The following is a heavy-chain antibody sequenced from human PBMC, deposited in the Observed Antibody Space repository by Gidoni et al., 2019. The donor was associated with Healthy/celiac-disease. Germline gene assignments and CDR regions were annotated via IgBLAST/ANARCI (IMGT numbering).Heavy chain of an antibody. D-gene: IGHD3-9*01. J-gene: IGHJ6*03. Sequence: QVQLVESGGGVVQPGRSLRLSCAASGFTFSSYGMHWVRQAPGKGLEWVAVISYDGSNKYYADSVKGRFTISRDNSKNTLYLQMNSLRAEDTAVYYCAKDFRNFDWPITYYYYMDVWGKGTTVTVSS. CDR2: ISYDGSNK. V-gene: IGHV3-30*18. CDR3: AKDFRNFDWPITYYYYMDV. CDR1: GFTFSSYG.